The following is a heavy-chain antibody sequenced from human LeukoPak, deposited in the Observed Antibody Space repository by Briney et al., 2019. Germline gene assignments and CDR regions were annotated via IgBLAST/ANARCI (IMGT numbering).Heavy chain of an antibody. CDR1: GFTFSSYG. CDR3: ATPEMATITDWFDP. D-gene: IGHD5-24*01. V-gene: IGHV3-23*01. J-gene: IGHJ5*02. Sequence: GGSLRLSCAASGFTFSSYGMSWVRQAPGKGLEWVSAISGSGGSTYYADSVKGRFTISRDNSKNTLYLQMNSLRAEDTAVYYCATPEMATITDWFDPWGQGTLVTVSS. CDR2: ISGSGGST.